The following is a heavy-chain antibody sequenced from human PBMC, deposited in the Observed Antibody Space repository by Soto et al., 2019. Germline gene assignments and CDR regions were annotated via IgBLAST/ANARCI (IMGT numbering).Heavy chain of an antibody. V-gene: IGHV4-59*01. J-gene: IGHJ5*02. D-gene: IGHD3-10*01. CDR2: IYYSGST. CDR3: ARAGTTMVRGVISGWFDP. Sequence: PSETLSLTCTVSGGSISSYYWGWIRQPPGKGLEWIGYIYYSGSTNYNPSLKSRVTISVDTSKNQFSLKLSSVTAADTAVYYCARAGTTMVRGVISGWFDPWGQGTLVTVSS. CDR1: GGSISSYY.